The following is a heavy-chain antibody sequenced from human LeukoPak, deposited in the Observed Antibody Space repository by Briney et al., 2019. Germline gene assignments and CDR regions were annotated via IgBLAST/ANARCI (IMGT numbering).Heavy chain of an antibody. V-gene: IGHV4-38-2*02. J-gene: IGHJ6*03. Sequence: PSETLSLTCTVSGYSISSGYYWGWIRQPPGKGLEWIGSIYHSGSTYYNPSLKSRVTISVDTSKNQFSLKLSSVTAADTAVYYCARADRTSWNMDVWGKGTTVTVSS. CDR1: GYSISSGYY. D-gene: IGHD2-2*01. CDR3: ARADRTSWNMDV. CDR2: IYHSGST.